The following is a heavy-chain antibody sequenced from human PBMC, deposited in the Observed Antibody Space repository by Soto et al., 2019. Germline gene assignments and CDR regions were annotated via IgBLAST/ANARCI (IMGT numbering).Heavy chain of an antibody. V-gene: IGHV4-59*08. D-gene: IGHD6-6*01. J-gene: IGHJ1*01. CDR2: IDYSGST. CDR3: AGDSSSSRFFH. CDR1: GGSISSYY. Sequence: SETLSLTCTVSGGSISSYYWTWIRQPPGQGLEWIGYIDYSGSTNYNPSLKSRVTISIDTSKKQFSLKLNSVTAADTAVYYCAGDSSSSRFFHWGQGTLVTVSS.